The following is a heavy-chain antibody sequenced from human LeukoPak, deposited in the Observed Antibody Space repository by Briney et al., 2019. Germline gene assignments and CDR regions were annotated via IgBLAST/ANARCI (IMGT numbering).Heavy chain of an antibody. Sequence: PGGSLRLSCAASGFTFSNAWMSWVRQAPGKGLEWVSAISGSGGSTYYADSVKGRFTISRDNSKNTLYLQMNSLRAEDTAVYYCAKTRTSGYYYDSSGYHFDYWGQGTLVTVSS. V-gene: IGHV3-23*01. D-gene: IGHD3-22*01. J-gene: IGHJ4*02. CDR2: ISGSGGST. CDR1: GFTFSNAW. CDR3: AKTRTSGYYYDSSGYHFDY.